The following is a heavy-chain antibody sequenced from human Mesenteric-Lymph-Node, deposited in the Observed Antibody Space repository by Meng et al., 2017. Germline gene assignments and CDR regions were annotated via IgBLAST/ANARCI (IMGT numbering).Heavy chain of an antibody. Sequence: ASVKVSCKASGYTFTSYGISWVRQAPGQGLEWMGWISAYNGNTNYAQKLQGRVTMTTDTSTSTAYMELRSLRSDDTAIYYCARRMVIYGDYVENGMDVWGQGSAVTVSS. D-gene: IGHD4-17*01. CDR3: ARRMVIYGDYVENGMDV. J-gene: IGHJ6*02. CDR2: ISAYNGNT. V-gene: IGHV1-18*01. CDR1: GYTFTSYG.